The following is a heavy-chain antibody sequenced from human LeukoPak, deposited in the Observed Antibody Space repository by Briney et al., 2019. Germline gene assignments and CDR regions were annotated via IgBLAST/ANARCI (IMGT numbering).Heavy chain of an antibody. D-gene: IGHD4-11*01. V-gene: IGHV3-23*01. CDR3: AKEVATVTLGNYFDY. CDR1: GFTFNSYA. Sequence: PGGSLRLSCAASGFTFNSYAMSWVRQSPERGLEWVSAISGRDGSTFYANSVRGRFTISSDTSKNTLYLQMSTLRAEDTAVYYCAKEVATVTLGNYFDYWGQGTLVTVSS. CDR2: ISGRDGST. J-gene: IGHJ4*02.